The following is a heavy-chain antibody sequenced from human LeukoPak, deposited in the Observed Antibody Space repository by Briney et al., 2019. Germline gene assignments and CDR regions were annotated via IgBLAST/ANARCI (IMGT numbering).Heavy chain of an antibody. CDR2: ISPMEDDT. V-gene: IGHV1-18*01. CDR3: ARGMGIVPTIFDY. J-gene: IGHJ4*02. CDR1: GYTFTTYG. Sequence: ASVKVSCKASGYTFTTYGISWVRQAPGQGLEWMGWISPMEDDTNYAQKLQGRVTMTTDTSTSTAYMELTSLRSDDTAVYYCARGMGIVPTIFDYWGQGTLVSVSS. D-gene: IGHD5-12*01.